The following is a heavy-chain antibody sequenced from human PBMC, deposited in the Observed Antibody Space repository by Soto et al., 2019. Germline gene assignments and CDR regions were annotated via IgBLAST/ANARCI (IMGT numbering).Heavy chain of an antibody. J-gene: IGHJ4*02. CDR2: INSDGSST. CDR3: ARGSRYSYGPFDY. D-gene: IGHD5-18*01. V-gene: IGHV3-74*01. CDR1: GFTFSSYW. Sequence: PGGSLRLSCAASGFTFSSYWMHWVRQAPGKGLVWVSRINSDGSSTSYADSVKGRFTISRDNAKNTLYLQMNSLRAEDTAVYYCARGSRYSYGPFDYWGQGPLVTVSS.